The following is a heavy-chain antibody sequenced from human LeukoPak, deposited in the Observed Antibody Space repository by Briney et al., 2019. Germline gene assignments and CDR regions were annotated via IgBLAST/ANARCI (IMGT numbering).Heavy chain of an antibody. Sequence: GASVKVSCKVSGYTLTELSMHWVRQAPGKGLEWMGGFDPEDGETIYAQKFQGRVTMTEDTSTDTAYMELSSLRSEDTAVYYCATEVSRNFMVRRVIITRGGFDPWGQGTLVTVSS. CDR2: FDPEDGET. CDR3: ATEVSRNFMVRRVIITRGGFDP. V-gene: IGHV1-24*01. J-gene: IGHJ5*02. CDR1: GYTLTELS. D-gene: IGHD3-10*01.